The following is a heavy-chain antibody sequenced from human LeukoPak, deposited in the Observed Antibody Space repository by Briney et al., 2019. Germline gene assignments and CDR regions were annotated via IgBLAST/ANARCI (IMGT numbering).Heavy chain of an antibody. CDR3: ARDGYDSSVDFDY. CDR2: ISSSATTI. D-gene: IGHD3-22*01. Sequence: PGGSLRLSCAASGFIFSDFYMSWIRQAPGKGLEWVSYISSSATTIYYADSVKGRFTISRDNAKNSLYLQMNSLRAEDTAVYYCARDGYDSSVDFDYWGQGTLVTVSS. CDR1: GFIFSDFY. V-gene: IGHV3-11*04. J-gene: IGHJ4*02.